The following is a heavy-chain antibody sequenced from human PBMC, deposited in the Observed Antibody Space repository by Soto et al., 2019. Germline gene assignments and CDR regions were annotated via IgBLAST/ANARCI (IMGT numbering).Heavy chain of an antibody. CDR1: GGSISSYY. CDR2: ISYSGST. D-gene: IGHD2-2*01. Sequence: PSETLSLTCRISGGSISSYYWNWIRQAPGKGLEWIGFISYSGSTNYNPALTSRVTISVDTSKDQISLRLNSVTAADTAVYYCARDQSTSWGYYYAVDVWGQGTTVTVSS. J-gene: IGHJ6*01. CDR3: ARDQSTSWGYYYAVDV. V-gene: IGHV4-59*01.